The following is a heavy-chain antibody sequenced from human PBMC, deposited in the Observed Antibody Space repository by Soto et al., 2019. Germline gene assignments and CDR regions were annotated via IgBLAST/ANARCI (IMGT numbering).Heavy chain of an antibody. Sequence: QVQLQESGPGLVKPSETLSLSCTVSGGSISSYYWSWFRPSPGKRMEWIGYVHHSWGSSYNPSLQSRVAISLDTSKSQFSLKVTSVTATDPAVYYCARQGFGPLHGLVDVWGQGTTVTVSS. CDR3: ARQGFGPLHGLVDV. V-gene: IGHV4-59*08. CDR2: VHHSWGS. J-gene: IGHJ6*02. CDR1: GGSISSYY. D-gene: IGHD3-10*01.